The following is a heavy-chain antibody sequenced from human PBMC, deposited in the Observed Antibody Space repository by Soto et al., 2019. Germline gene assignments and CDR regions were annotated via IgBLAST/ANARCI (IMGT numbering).Heavy chain of an antibody. Sequence: GGSLLSCVASGFMFDSYAMNWVRRAPGKGLEWVSYISPGGDRIYYAESLKGRITISRDNARNSLSLQMNILSDEDTAVYYCTKSADSAGWRVDFWGQGTLVTVSS. J-gene: IGHJ4*02. D-gene: IGHD6-19*01. CDR2: ISPGGDRI. V-gene: IGHV3-48*02. CDR1: GFMFDSYA. CDR3: TKSADSAGWRVDF.